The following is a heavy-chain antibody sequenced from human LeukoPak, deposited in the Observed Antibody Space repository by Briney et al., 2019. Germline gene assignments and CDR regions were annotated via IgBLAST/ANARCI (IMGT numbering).Heavy chain of an antibody. CDR3: AKEGGSSGHAGYFDN. V-gene: IGHV3-30*09. Sequence: GGSLRLSCVASGFILSNYPMHWVRQAPDKRLEWLGFLLPEQTNMYADSVKGRFAISRDNSKNTMYIQMNDLRPEDTAMFYCAKEGGSSGHAGYFDNWGQGTLVTVSS. D-gene: IGHD3-22*01. CDR1: GFILSNYP. J-gene: IGHJ4*02. CDR2: LLPEQTNM.